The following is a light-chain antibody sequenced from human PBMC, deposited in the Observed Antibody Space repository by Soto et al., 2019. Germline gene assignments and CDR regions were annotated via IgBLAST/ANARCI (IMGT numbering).Light chain of an antibody. CDR3: CSYARTTPG. CDR1: TRDIGGYKY. V-gene: IGLV2-11*01. J-gene: IGLJ1*01. Sequence: SALTPPPSVSGSPGQSVTIPCTGTTRDIGGYKYVSWYQQLPGKAPKLMILDVTKRPSGVPDRFSGSNSGNTASLTISGLQAEDEAIYYCCSYARTTPGLGTGTKVTVL. CDR2: DVT.